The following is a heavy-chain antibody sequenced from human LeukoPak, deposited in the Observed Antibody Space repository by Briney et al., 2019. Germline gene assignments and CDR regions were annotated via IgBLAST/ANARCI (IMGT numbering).Heavy chain of an antibody. J-gene: IGHJ5*02. V-gene: IGHV1-18*01. Sequence: ASVKVSCKASGYIFTSYGISWVRQAPGQGLEWMGWISVYNGNTNYPQRLQGRGTMTTDTSKTTAYMELRSLRSDDTAVYYCARDINGYYYDSHGYYPTDLWGQGTLVTVSS. D-gene: IGHD3-22*01. CDR3: ARDINGYYYDSHGYYPTDL. CDR1: GYIFTSYG. CDR2: ISVYNGNT.